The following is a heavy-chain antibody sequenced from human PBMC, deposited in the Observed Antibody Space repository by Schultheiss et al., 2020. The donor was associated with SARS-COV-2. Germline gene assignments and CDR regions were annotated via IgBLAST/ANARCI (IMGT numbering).Heavy chain of an antibody. CDR1: GFTFSSYS. CDR3: ARSPPLRNGGMDV. D-gene: IGHD1-1*01. V-gene: IGHV3-21*01. CDR2: ISSSSSYI. Sequence: GGSLRLSCAASGFTFSSYSMNWVRQAPGKGLEWVSSISSSSSYIYYADSVKGRFTISRDNAKNSLYLQMNSLRPEDSAVYFCARSPPLRNGGMDVWGQGTTVTVSS. J-gene: IGHJ6*02.